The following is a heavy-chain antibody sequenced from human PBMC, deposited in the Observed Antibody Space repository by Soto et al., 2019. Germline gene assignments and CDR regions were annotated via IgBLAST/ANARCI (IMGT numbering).Heavy chain of an antibody. Sequence: EVQLVESGGGLVQPGRSLRLSCAASGFTFDSYAMHWVRQAPGKGLEWVSGITWNSGSVFYADSVKGRFTISGDSAKNSLYRQMNSLRAEDTALYYCTRAASPHDSGSGRFYHTQTSYVFDYWGQGALVTVSS. CDR2: ITWNSGSV. D-gene: IGHD3-10*01. V-gene: IGHV3-9*01. J-gene: IGHJ4*02. CDR3: TRAASPHDSGSGRFYHTQTSYVFDY. CDR1: GFTFDSYA.